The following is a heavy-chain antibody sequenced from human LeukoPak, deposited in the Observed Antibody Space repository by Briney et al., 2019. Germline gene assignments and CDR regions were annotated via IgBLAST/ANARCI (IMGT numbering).Heavy chain of an antibody. CDR2: INHSGST. CDR1: GGSFSGYY. J-gene: IGHJ4*02. V-gene: IGHV4-34*01. CDR3: ARRLGSRFDY. Sequence: SETLSLTCAVYGGSFSGYYWSWIRQPPGKGLEWIGEINHSGSTNYNPSLKSRVTISVDTSKNQFSLKLSSVTAADTAVYYCARRLGSRFDYWGQGTLVTVSS. D-gene: IGHD3-16*01.